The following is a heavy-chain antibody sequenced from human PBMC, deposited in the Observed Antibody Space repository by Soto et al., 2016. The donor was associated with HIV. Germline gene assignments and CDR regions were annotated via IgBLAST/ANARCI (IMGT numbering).Heavy chain of an antibody. CDR2: INSDGNST. D-gene: IGHD3-9*01. V-gene: IGHV3-74*01. CDR3: AREKDDILTGYYFYDAFDI. Sequence: EVQLVESGGGLVQPGGSLRLSCAASGFTFSNYWMHWVRQAPGKGLVWVSRINSDGNSTSYADSVKGRFTISRDNAKNTLYLQMNSLRAEDTAVYYCAREKDDILTGYYFYDAFDIWAKGEWSRLF. J-gene: IGHJ3*02. CDR1: GFTFSNYW.